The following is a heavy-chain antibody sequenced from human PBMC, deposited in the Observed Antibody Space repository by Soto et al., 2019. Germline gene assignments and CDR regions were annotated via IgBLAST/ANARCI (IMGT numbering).Heavy chain of an antibody. Sequence: SETLSLTCTVSGDSIRSSTYQWGWIRQPPGRGLEWIGSAYYSESTYYNPSLKSRVTIPVDTSKNQFSLKVDSVTAADTAVYYYARHRNWKVDYWGQGTLVNVSS. J-gene: IGHJ4*02. CDR1: GDSIRSSTYQ. CDR2: AYYSEST. V-gene: IGHV4-39*01. CDR3: ARHRNWKVDY. D-gene: IGHD1-1*01.